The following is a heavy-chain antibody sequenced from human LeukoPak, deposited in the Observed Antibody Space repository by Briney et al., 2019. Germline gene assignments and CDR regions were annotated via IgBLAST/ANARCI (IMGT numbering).Heavy chain of an antibody. CDR3: ASHYYDSSGYYYGVDY. V-gene: IGHV3-48*03. Sequence: GGSLRLSCAASGFTFSSYEMNWVRQAPGKGLEWVSYISSSGSTIYYADSVKGRFTVSRDNAKNSLYLQMNSLRAEDTAVYYCASHYYDSSGYYYGVDYWGQGTLVTVSS. CDR1: GFTFSSYE. D-gene: IGHD3-22*01. CDR2: ISSSGSTI. J-gene: IGHJ4*02.